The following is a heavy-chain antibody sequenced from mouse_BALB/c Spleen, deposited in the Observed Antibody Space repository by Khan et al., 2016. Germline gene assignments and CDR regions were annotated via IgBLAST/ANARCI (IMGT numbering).Heavy chain of an antibody. CDR3: ARGTTVAYFDY. CDR2: INTYTGEP. CDR1: GYTFTNYG. V-gene: IGHV9-3-1*01. J-gene: IGHJ2*01. Sequence: QIQLVQSGPELKKPGETVKISCKASGYTFTNYGMNWVKQAPGKGLKWMGWINTYTGEPTYADDFKGRFAFSLETSASTAYLQINNLKNEDTATYFCARGTTVAYFDYWGRDTTLTVSS. D-gene: IGHD1-1*01.